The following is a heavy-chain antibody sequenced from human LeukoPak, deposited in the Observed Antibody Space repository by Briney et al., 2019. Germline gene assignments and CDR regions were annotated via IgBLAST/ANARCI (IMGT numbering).Heavy chain of an antibody. D-gene: IGHD5-12*01. Sequence: GGSLRLSCAASRCTFSSYSMNWLRQAPGKGLEWVSSISSSSAYIYYADSMKGRFTISRDNTKSSLFLQMNSLRAENTAVYYCAREDHSAYKSGGDYWGQGTLVTVSS. CDR1: RCTFSSYS. CDR2: ISSSSAYI. V-gene: IGHV3-21*01. J-gene: IGHJ4*02. CDR3: AREDHSAYKSGGDY.